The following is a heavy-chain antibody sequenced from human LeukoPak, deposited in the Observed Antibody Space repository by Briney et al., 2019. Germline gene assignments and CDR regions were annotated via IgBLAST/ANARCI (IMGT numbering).Heavy chain of an antibody. Sequence: GGSLRLSCAASGFTFSNYGMHWVRQAPGKGLEWVAVISYDGSNKYYADSVKGRFTISRDNSKNTLYLQMNGLRAEDTAVYYCAKAAYIYYMDVWGKGTTVTVSS. CDR3: AKAAYIYYMDV. CDR2: ISYDGSNK. CDR1: GFTFSNYG. J-gene: IGHJ6*03. D-gene: IGHD2-2*02. V-gene: IGHV3-30*19.